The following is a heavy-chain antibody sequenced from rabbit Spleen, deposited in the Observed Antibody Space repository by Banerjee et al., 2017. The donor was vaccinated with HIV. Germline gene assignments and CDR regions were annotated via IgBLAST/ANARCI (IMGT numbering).Heavy chain of an antibody. CDR1: GFSFSSIHW. V-gene: IGHV1S40*01. J-gene: IGHJ4*01. Sequence: QSLEESGGDLVKPGASLTLTCTASGFSFSSIHWIYWVRQAPGKGLEWIGTIYAGSTGTIDYASWVNGRFTISKTSSTTVTLQMTSLTAADTATYFCTRNFDLWDQGTLVTVS. CDR2: IYAGSTGTI. CDR3: TRNFDL.